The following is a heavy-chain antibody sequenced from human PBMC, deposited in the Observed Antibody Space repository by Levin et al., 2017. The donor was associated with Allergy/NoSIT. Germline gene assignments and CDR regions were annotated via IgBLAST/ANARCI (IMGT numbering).Heavy chain of an antibody. CDR3: ARHRYCGGARCLVGPNWFDP. D-gene: IGHD2-21*01. CDR2: VFYSGST. J-gene: IGHJ5*02. V-gene: IGHV4-39*01. Sequence: PSETLSLTCTVSGGSISSSNYYWGWIRQPPGKGLEWIGSVFYSGSTYYNPSLKSRVTISIDTSINQFSLSLSSVTAADTAVYFCARHRYCGGARCLVGPNWFDPWGQGTLVTVSS. CDR1: GGSISSSNYY.